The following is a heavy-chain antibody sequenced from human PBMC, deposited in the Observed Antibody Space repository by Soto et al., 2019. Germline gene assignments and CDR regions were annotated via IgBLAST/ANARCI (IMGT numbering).Heavy chain of an antibody. V-gene: IGHV4-39*01. CDR1: GASLSSGPYS. CDR3: ARLGGYCSSTSCYGYYGMDV. Sequence: QLQLQESGPGLVKPSETLSRTCSVSGASLSSGPYSWGWIRQPPGKELEWIGTFYYSGSTHYNPSLASRVTISVDTSKNQFSLKVTSVTAADTAMYYCARLGGYCSSTSCYGYYGMDVWGQGTTVTVSS. D-gene: IGHD2-2*01. J-gene: IGHJ6*02. CDR2: FYYSGST.